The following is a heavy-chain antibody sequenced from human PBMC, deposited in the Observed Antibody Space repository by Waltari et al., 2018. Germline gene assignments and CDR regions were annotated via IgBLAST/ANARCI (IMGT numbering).Heavy chain of an antibody. CDR2: SSDRVVIT. V-gene: IGHV3-23*01. CDR3: ARHLYSIDYLELAK. Sequence: EEHLLESGGGLAQPGGSLRLSCAASGFNFISYAMSWVRQAPGKGLEWVSGSSDRVVITKYADSVKGRFTVSRDNSKNTVFLHLNSLRAEDTAIYYCARHLYSIDYLELAKWGQGTLVTVSS. J-gene: IGHJ4*02. CDR1: GFNFISYA. D-gene: IGHD3-22*01.